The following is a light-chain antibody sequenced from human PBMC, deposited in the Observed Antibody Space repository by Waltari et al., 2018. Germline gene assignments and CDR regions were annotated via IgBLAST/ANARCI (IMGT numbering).Light chain of an antibody. CDR1: NIGSRN. J-gene: IGLJ2*01. Sequence: SFDLTQPLSVSVALGQTARLTCGGDNIGSRNVHWYQQKPGQAPVLVIYRDNNRPSGIPERFSGPNSGNTATLSISRAQAGDEADYFCQVWDSSSNAVFGGGTKLTVL. V-gene: IGLV3-9*01. CDR2: RDN. CDR3: QVWDSSSNAV.